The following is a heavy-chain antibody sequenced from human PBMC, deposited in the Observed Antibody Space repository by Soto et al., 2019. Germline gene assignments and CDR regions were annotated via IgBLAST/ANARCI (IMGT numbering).Heavy chain of an antibody. CDR3: AKDRGGWLQLDAFDI. J-gene: IGHJ3*02. CDR2: ISSSSSYI. D-gene: IGHD5-12*01. V-gene: IGHV3-21*01. Sequence: SGGSLRLSCAASGFTFSSYSMNWVRQAPGKGLEWVSSISSSSSYIYYADSVKGRFTISRDNAKNSLYLQMNSLRAEDTAVYYCAKDRGGWLQLDAFDIWGQGTMVTVSS. CDR1: GFTFSSYS.